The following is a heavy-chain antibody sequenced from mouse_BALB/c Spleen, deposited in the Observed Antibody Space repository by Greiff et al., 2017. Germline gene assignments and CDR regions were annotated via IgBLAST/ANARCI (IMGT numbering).Heavy chain of an antibody. J-gene: IGHJ4*01. CDR2: IWAGGST. V-gene: IGHV2-9*02. D-gene: IGHD2-10*02. CDR3: AREAYGNSYAMDY. CDR1: GFSLTSYG. Sequence: VKLMESGPGLVAPSQSLSITCTVSGFSLTSYGVHWVRQPPGKGLEWLGVIWAGGSTHYNSALMSRLSISKDNSKSQVFLKMNSLQTDDTAMYYCAREAYGNSYAMDYWGQGTSVTVSS.